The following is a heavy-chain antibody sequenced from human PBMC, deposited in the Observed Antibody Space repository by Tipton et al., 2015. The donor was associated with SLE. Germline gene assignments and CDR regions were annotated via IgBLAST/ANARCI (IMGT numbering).Heavy chain of an antibody. CDR3: ARDARYSSRRAFDS. CDR2: MHHGGGT. J-gene: IGHJ4*02. D-gene: IGHD6-13*01. CDR1: GGSISTGAYY. Sequence: TLSLTRTVSGGSISTGAYYWGWIRQPPGKGMEWIGSMHHGGGTFCSPSLKSQVTISLDTSMNQFSLKLSSVTAADTAVYYCARDARYSSRRAFDSWGQGTLVTVSS. V-gene: IGHV4-39*07.